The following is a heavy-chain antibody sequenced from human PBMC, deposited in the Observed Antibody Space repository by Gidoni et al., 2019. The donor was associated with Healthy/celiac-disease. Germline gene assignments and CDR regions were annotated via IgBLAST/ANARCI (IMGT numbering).Heavy chain of an antibody. J-gene: IGHJ4*02. CDR3: ARDRRGGGSYSYFDY. CDR1: GFPFSSYS. V-gene: IGHV3-48*02. CDR2: ISSSSSTI. Sequence: EVQLVESGGGLVQPGGSLRLSCAASGFPFSSYSMNWVRQDPGRGLEWVSYISSSSSTIYYADSVKGRFTISRDNAKNSLYLQMNSLRDEDTAVYYCARDRRGGGSYSYFDYWGQGTLVTVSS. D-gene: IGHD1-26*01.